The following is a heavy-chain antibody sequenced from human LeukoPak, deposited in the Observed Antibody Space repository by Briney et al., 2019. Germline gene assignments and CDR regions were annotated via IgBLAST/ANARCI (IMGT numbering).Heavy chain of an antibody. CDR2: ISYDGSNK. CDR1: GFTFYRYA. V-gene: IGHV3-30*19. Sequence: GGSLRLSCAASGFTFYRYAMSWVRQAPGKGLEWVAVISYDGSNKYYADSVKDRFTISRDNSKNTLYLQMNSLRAEDTAVYYCARDRSWDDAFDIWGQGTMVTVSS. J-gene: IGHJ3*02. CDR3: ARDRSWDDAFDI. D-gene: IGHD1-26*01.